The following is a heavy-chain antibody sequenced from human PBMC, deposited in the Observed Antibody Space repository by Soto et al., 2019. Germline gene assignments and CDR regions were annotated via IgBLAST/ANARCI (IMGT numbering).Heavy chain of an antibody. CDR1: GFTFSSYG. CDR3: ARERYSSGWYHLDY. D-gene: IGHD6-19*01. CDR2: MWYDGSYK. V-gene: IGHV3-33*01. J-gene: IGHJ4*02. Sequence: QVQLVDPGGGVVQPGRSLRLSCAASGFTFSSYGMHWVRQAPGKGLEWVAVMWYDGSYKYYADSVKGRFTISRDNSKNTLYLQMNSLRAKDTPVYYCARERYSSGWYHLDYWGQGTLVTVSS.